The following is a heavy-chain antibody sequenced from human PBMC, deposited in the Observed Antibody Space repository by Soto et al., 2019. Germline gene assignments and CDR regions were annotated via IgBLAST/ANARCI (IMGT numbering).Heavy chain of an antibody. V-gene: IGHV1-18*01. D-gene: IGHD3-10*01. Sequence: QVQLVQSGAEVKKPGASVKVSCKASGYTFTSYGISWVRQAPGQGLEWMGWISAYNGNTNYAQKLQGRVTMTTDTPXTTAYMELRSLRSDDTAVYYCARGASRRGLALGFDYWGQGTLVTVSS. CDR2: ISAYNGNT. J-gene: IGHJ4*02. CDR3: ARGASRRGLALGFDY. CDR1: GYTFTSYG.